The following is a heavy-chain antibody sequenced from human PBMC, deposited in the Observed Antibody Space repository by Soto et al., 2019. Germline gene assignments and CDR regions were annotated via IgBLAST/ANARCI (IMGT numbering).Heavy chain of an antibody. Sequence: PGGSVRLSCAASGFTFSSYAMSWVRQAPGKGLEWVSAISGSGGSTYYAASVKGRFTISRDNSKNTLYLQMNSLRAEDTAVYYCAKETPGYYDSSGYYLGDYWGQGTLVTVSS. V-gene: IGHV3-23*01. J-gene: IGHJ4*02. D-gene: IGHD3-22*01. CDR2: ISGSGGST. CDR3: AKETPGYYDSSGYYLGDY. CDR1: GFTFSSYA.